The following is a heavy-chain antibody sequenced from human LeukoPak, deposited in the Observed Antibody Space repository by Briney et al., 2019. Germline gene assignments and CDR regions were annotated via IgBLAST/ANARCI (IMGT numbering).Heavy chain of an antibody. Sequence: GGSLRLSCTASGITFGDYAMSWVRQAPGKGLEWVGFIRSKTYGGTTEHAASVKGRFTISRDDSKSIAYLQMNSLKTEDTAVYYCARDYSSAYHNDAFDMWGQGTMVTVSS. J-gene: IGHJ3*02. CDR1: GITFGDYA. D-gene: IGHD3-22*01. CDR3: ARDYSSAYHNDAFDM. V-gene: IGHV3-49*04. CDR2: IRSKTYGGTT.